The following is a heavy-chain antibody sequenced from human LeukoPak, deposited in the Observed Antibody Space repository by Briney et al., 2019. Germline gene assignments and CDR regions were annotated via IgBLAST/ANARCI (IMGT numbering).Heavy chain of an antibody. CDR2: ISYHGRDQ. Sequence: GRSLRLSCAASGFIFSTYAMHWVRQAPGKGLEWVAVISYHGRDQYYADSVKGRFTISRDNSKSTLSLQMNSLRAEDTAVYYCARRDCSSGSCYNDYWGQGILVTVSS. D-gene: IGHD2-2*02. V-gene: IGHV3-30*04. CDR1: GFIFSTYA. J-gene: IGHJ4*02. CDR3: ARRDCSSGSCYNDY.